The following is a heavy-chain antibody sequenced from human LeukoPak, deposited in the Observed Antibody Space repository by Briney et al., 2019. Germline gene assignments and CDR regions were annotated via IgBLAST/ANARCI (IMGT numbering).Heavy chain of an antibody. V-gene: IGHV3-21*01. J-gene: IGHJ4*02. CDR2: ISSSSSYI. CDR3: ARDAVLGYCSSTSCYWDY. CDR1: GFTFSSYS. D-gene: IGHD2-2*01. Sequence: GGSLRLSCAASGFTFSSYSMNWVRQAPGKGLEWVSSISSSSSYIYYADSVKSRFTISRDNAKNSLYLQMNSLRAEDTAVYYCARDAVLGYCSSTSCYWDYWGQGTLVTVSS.